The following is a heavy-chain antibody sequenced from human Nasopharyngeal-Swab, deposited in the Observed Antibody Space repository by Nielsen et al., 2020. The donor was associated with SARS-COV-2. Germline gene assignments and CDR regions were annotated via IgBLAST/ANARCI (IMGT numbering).Heavy chain of an antibody. CDR3: ARDNYGSGSYLPYSMDV. CDR2: IYYSGST. V-gene: IGHV4-31*03. J-gene: IGHJ6*02. D-gene: IGHD3-10*01. Sequence: SETLSLTCTVSGGSISSGGYYWSWIRQHPGKGLEWIGYIYYSGSTYYNPSLKSRVTISVDTSKNQFSLKLSSVTAADTAVYYCARDNYGSGSYLPYSMDVWGQGTTVTVSS. CDR1: GGSISSGGYY.